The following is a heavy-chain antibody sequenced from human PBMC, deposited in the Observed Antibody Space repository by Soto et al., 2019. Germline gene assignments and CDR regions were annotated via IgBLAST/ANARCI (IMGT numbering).Heavy chain of an antibody. Sequence: GTTVEVCWEESGYTFTRKAISWVPLAPRQGLDWMGGILPIFGTANYAQKFQRKVTITADESTSTAYMELSSLRSEDPAVYYCALYVNLVATNRSPPHGMHSWGPGTTVTVSS. CDR3: ALYVNLVATNRSPPHGMHS. V-gene: IGHV1-69*13. CDR1: GYTFTRKA. D-gene: IGHD5-12*01. CDR2: ILPIFGTA. J-gene: IGHJ6*02.